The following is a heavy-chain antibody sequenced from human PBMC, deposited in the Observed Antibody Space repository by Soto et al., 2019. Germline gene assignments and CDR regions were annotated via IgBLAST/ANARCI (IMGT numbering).Heavy chain of an antibody. CDR3: AKDWGHGDYVFDN. Sequence: QVQLVESGGGVVQPGRSLRVSCAASGFSFNTFGIHWVRQAPGKGLEWVALISDDGRNKYFADSVKGRFTISRDNSNNTLYLQMNRLRAEDTAVYYCAKDWGHGDYVFDNWGQGTLVIVSS. CDR2: ISDDGRNK. CDR1: GFSFNTFG. V-gene: IGHV3-30*18. J-gene: IGHJ4*02. D-gene: IGHD4-17*01.